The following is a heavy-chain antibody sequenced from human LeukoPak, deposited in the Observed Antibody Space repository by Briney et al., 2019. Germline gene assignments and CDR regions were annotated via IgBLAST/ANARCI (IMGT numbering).Heavy chain of an antibody. D-gene: IGHD1-20*01. CDR2: TSSGSRTI. Sequence: GGSLRLSCAASGFAFSSYSMNWVRQAPGKGLQWVSYTSSGSRTIYSADSVKGRFTISRDNAKNSLYLQMNSLRVEDTAVYYCARESITGHRDFDYWGQGTLVTVSS. CDR1: GFAFSSYS. V-gene: IGHV3-48*01. CDR3: ARESITGHRDFDY. J-gene: IGHJ4*02.